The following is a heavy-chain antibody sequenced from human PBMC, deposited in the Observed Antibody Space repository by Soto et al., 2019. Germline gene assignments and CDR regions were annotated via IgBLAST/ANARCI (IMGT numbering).Heavy chain of an antibody. V-gene: IGHV4-30-4*01. CDR1: GGSISSGDYY. CDR3: ARYIVATTLWFDP. CDR2: IYYSGST. J-gene: IGHJ5*02. D-gene: IGHD5-12*01. Sequence: PSETLSLTCTVSGGSISSGDYYWSWIRQPPGKGLEWIGYIYYSGSTYYNPSLKSRVTISVDTSKNQFSLKLSSVTAADTAVYYCARYIVATTLWFDPWGQGTLVTVSS.